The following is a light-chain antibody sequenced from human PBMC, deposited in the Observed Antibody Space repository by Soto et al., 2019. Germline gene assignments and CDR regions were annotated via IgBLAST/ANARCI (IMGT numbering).Light chain of an antibody. CDR1: SSDVGDYNY. J-gene: IGLJ2*01. CDR3: SSYTTSSTLVV. CDR2: EVS. Sequence: QSALTQPASVSGPPGQSITISCTGTSSDVGDYNYVSWYQQHPGKAPKLMIYEVSNRPSGVSNRFSGSKSGNTASLTISGLQAEDEADYYCSSYTTSSTLVVFGGGTKLTVL. V-gene: IGLV2-14*01.